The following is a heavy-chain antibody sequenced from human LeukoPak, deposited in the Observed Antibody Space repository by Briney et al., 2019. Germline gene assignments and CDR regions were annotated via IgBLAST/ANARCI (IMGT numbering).Heavy chain of an antibody. CDR2: INPSGGST. D-gene: IGHD3-10*01. Sequence: ASVKVSCKASGYTFTSYYMHWVRQAPGQGLEWMGIINPSGGSTSYAQKFQGRVTMTRDTSTSTVYMELSSLRSEDTAVYYCAREYYYGSGSYYQPYYYYGMDVWGQGTTVTVSS. CDR1: GYTFTSYY. J-gene: IGHJ6*02. V-gene: IGHV1-46*01. CDR3: AREYYYGSGSYYQPYYYYGMDV.